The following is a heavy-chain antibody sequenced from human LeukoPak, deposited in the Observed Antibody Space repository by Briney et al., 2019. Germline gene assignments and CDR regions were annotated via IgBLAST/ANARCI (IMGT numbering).Heavy chain of an antibody. CDR3: AKDPRYIVVDPNYDY. J-gene: IGHJ4*02. CDR1: GFTFSSYS. CDR2: ISSSSSYI. D-gene: IGHD2-2*01. Sequence: GGSLRLSCAASGFTFSSYSMNWVRQAPGKGLEWVSSISSSSSYIYYADSVKGRFTISRDNSKNTLYLQMNSLRAEDTAVYYCAKDPRYIVVDPNYDYWGQGTLVTVSS. V-gene: IGHV3-21*04.